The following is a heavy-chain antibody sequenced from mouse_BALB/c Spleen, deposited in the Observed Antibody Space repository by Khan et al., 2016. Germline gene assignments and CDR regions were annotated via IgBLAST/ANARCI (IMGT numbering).Heavy chain of an antibody. CDR3: CIWLRQRNWFAY. D-gene: IGHD2-2*01. CDR2: ISYSGST. Sequence: DVQLVETGPGLVKPSQSLSLTCTVTGYSITSDYAWNWIRQFPGNKLEWMGYISYSGSTSYHPSLKSRISITRDPSKNQFFLQLNSVTTDDTAAYFCCIWLRQRNWFAYWGQGTLVTVSS. V-gene: IGHV3-2*02. CDR1: GYSITSDYA. J-gene: IGHJ3*01.